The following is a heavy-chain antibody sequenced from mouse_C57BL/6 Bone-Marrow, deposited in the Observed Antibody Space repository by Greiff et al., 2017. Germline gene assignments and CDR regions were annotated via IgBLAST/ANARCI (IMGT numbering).Heavy chain of an antibody. CDR1: GFNIKDDY. Sequence: EVQLQQSGAELVRPGASVKLSCTASGFNIKDDYMHWVKQRPEQGLEWIGWIDPENGDTEYASKFQGKATITEDPSANTAYLQLSSLTSEDTAVYYCTSITTVVDAYWGQGTLVTVSA. V-gene: IGHV14-4*01. CDR3: TSITTVVDAY. J-gene: IGHJ3*01. D-gene: IGHD1-1*01. CDR2: IDPENGDT.